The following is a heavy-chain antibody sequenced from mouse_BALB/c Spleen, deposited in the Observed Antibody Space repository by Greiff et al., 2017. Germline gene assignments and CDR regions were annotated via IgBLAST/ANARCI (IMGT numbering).Heavy chain of an antibody. Sequence: EVKVVESGGGLVQPGGSMKLSCVASGFTFSNYWMNWVRQSPEKGLEWVAEIRLKSNNYATHYAESVKGRFTISRDDSKSSVYLQMNNLRAEDTGIYYCTRGITTVVADYWGQGTTLTVSS. V-gene: IGHV6-6*02. CDR3: TRGITTVVADY. CDR1: GFTFSNYW. D-gene: IGHD1-1*01. CDR2: IRLKSNNYAT. J-gene: IGHJ2*01.